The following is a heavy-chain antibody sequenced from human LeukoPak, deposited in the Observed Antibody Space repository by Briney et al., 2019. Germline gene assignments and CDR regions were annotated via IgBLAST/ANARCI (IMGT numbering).Heavy chain of an antibody. V-gene: IGHV3-23*01. CDR3: AKDQGGITIIVVVITGGYFDY. CDR1: GFTFSSYA. Sequence: GGSLRLSCAASGFTFSSYAMSWVRQAPGKGLEWVSAISGSGGSTYYADSVKGRFTISRDNSKNTLYLQMNSLRAEDTAVYYCAKDQGGITIIVVVITGGYFDYWGQGTLVTVSS. D-gene: IGHD3-22*01. CDR2: ISGSGGST. J-gene: IGHJ4*02.